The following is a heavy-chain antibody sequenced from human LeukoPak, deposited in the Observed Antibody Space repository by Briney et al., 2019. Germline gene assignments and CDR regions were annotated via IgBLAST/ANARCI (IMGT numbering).Heavy chain of an antibody. CDR1: GYTFTGYY. CDR2: TNPNSGGT. J-gene: IGHJ4*02. D-gene: IGHD3-22*01. CDR3: ATLDYYDSGGYHSDY. V-gene: IGHV1-2*02. Sequence: ASVKVSCKASGYTFTGYYMHWVRQAPGEGLEWMGWTNPNSGGTNYAQKFQGRVTMTRDTSISTAYMELSSLRSEDTAVYYCATLDYYDSGGYHSDYWGQGTLVTVSS.